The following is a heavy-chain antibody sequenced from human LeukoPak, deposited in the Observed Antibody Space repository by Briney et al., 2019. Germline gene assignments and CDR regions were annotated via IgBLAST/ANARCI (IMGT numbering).Heavy chain of an antibody. D-gene: IGHD6-13*01. V-gene: IGHV3-30*18. CDR2: ISYDGSNK. J-gene: IGHJ4*02. Sequence: GRSLRLSCAASGFTFSSYGMHWVRQAPGKGLEWVAVISYDGSNKYYADSVKGRFTISRDNSKNTLYLQMNSLRAEDTAVYYCAKARIVKIAAAGGFDYWGQGTLVTVSS. CDR3: AKARIVKIAAAGGFDY. CDR1: GFTFSSYG.